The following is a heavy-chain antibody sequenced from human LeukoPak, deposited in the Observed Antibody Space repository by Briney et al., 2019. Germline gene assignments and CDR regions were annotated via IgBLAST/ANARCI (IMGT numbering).Heavy chain of an antibody. D-gene: IGHD4-17*01. CDR1: GFNFNTYS. CDR3: ARDVAIGDYAPNWFDP. V-gene: IGHV3-21*01. Sequence: GGSLRLSCEASGFNFNTYSMAWVRQAPGKGLEWVSIISRASESIFYADSVKGRFTISRDNAKNSLYLQMNSLRAEDTAVYYCARDVAIGDYAPNWFDPWGQGTLVTVSS. CDR2: ISRASESI. J-gene: IGHJ5*02.